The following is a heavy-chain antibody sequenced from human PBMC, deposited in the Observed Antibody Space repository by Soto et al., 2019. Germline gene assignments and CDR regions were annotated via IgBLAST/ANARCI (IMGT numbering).Heavy chain of an antibody. CDR3: ARDQNTVFGVIIRGSAIDV. Sequence: LSCVVSGFTFNSNSMSWVRQSPGKGLQWVAGISGNGRDKYYADSVKGRFTISRDNVQNTLFLQMDSLRAEDTAVYYCARDQNTVFGVIIRGSAIDVWGQGTTVTVSS. CDR1: GFTFNSNS. CDR2: ISGNGRDK. V-gene: IGHV3-23*01. D-gene: IGHD3-3*01. J-gene: IGHJ6*02.